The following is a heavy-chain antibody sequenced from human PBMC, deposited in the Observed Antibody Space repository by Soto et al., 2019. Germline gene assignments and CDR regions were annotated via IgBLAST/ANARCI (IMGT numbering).Heavy chain of an antibody. CDR2: ISWDGTDT. Sequence: PWGSLRLSCAASGFTFDAYAMHWVLQTPGKGLEWVSRISWDGTDTFYADSVKGRFTISRDNSKNSLYLQMNTLRPEDSALYYCAKGIYEYDISGPIDHWGQGTLVTVSS. CDR3: AKGIYEYDISGPIDH. J-gene: IGHJ5*02. D-gene: IGHD3-22*01. V-gene: IGHV3-43D*04. CDR1: GFTFDAYA.